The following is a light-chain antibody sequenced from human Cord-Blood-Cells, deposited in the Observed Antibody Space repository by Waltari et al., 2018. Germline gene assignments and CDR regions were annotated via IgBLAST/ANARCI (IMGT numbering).Light chain of an antibody. V-gene: IGLV2-23*01. CDR3: CSYAGSSTYV. J-gene: IGLJ1*01. CDR1: SSDVGRYNL. CDR2: EGS. Sequence: QSALTQPAPVSGSPGPSITISCTRTSSDVGRYNLVSWYQQHPGKAPKLMIYEGSKRPSGVSNRFSGSKSGNTASLTISGLQAEDEADYYCCSYAGSSTYVFGTGTKVTVL.